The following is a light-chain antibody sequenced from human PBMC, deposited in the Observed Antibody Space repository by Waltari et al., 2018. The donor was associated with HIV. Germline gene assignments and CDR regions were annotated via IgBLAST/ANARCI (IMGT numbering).Light chain of an antibody. J-gene: IGLJ2*01. Sequence: QSVLPQPPSVSGAPGQRVTISCTGSSSNIGAGYDVHWYQQVPGTAPNLLILGNGKRPAGVRDRVSASKSGASPSLAITGLQAEDEADYYGQSYDSSLTGSVFGGGTKLTVL. CDR1: SSNIGAGYD. V-gene: IGLV1-40*01. CDR2: GNG. CDR3: QSYDSSLTGSV.